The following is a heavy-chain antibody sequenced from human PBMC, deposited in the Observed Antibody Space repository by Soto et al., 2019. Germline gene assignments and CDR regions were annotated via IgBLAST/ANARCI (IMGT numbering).Heavy chain of an antibody. CDR2: INSDGSST. Sequence: GGSLRLSCAASGFTFSSYWMHWVRQAPGKGLVWVSRINSDGSSTSYADSVKGRFTISRDNAKNTLYLQMNSLRAEDTAVYYCARESGSVGDAFDIWGQGTMVTVPS. CDR3: ARESGSVGDAFDI. D-gene: IGHD6-25*01. J-gene: IGHJ3*02. V-gene: IGHV3-74*01. CDR1: GFTFSSYW.